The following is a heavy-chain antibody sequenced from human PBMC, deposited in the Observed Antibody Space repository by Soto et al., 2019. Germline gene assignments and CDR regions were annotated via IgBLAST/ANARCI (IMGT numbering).Heavy chain of an antibody. CDR2: MKPNGSDT. V-gene: IGHV5-51*03. CDR3: ARGASFRWDC. CDR1: ADTFTNYW. J-gene: IGHJ4*02. Sequence: EVQLVQSGAEVKKPGESLQISCQGSADTFTNYWIGWVRQMPGKGLEWMGIMKPNGSDTRYSPSFPGQVTISVDRSINPAYLQWTSLKASDSAMYYCARGASFRWDCWGQGTLVTVSS. D-gene: IGHD2-15*01.